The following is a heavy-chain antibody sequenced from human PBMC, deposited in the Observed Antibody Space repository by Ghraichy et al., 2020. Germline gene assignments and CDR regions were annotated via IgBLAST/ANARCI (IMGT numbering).Heavy chain of an antibody. V-gene: IGHV1-18*01. CDR2: ISAYNGNT. D-gene: IGHD3-22*01. J-gene: IGHJ4*02. CDR3: ARDYYDSSGYYYGLTLDY. CDR1: GYTFTSYG. Sequence: ASVKVSCKASGYTFTSYGISWVRQAPGQGLEWMGWISAYNGNTNYAQKLQGRVTMTTDTSTSTAYMELRSLRSDDTAVYYCARDYYDSSGYYYGLTLDYWGQGTLVTVS.